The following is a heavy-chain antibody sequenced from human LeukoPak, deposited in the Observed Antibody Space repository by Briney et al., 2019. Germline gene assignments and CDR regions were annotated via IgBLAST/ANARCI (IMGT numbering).Heavy chain of an antibody. CDR2: IDTYSGKT. V-gene: IGHV1-18*01. J-gene: IGHJ5*02. D-gene: IGHD6-13*01. Sequence: ASVKVSCKASGYTYTTDGISWAGQAPGQGLEWMGWIDTYSGKTNYAQKFQGRVTMTSDTSTSTAYMELRSLRSDDTAVYYCARDRGIAEADSFDPWGQGTLVTVSS. CDR1: GYTYTTDG. CDR3: ARDRGIAEADSFDP.